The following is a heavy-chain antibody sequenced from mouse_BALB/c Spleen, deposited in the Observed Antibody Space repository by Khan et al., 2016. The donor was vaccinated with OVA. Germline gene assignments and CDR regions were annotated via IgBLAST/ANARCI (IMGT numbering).Heavy chain of an antibody. Sequence: QIQLVQSGPELKKPGETVKISCKASGYTFTNYGMNWVKQAPGKGLKWMGWINTYTGEPTYADDFKGRFAFSLETSASTAYLQINNLKNEDMATYFCAETYYSYDRYFDVWGAGTTVTVSS. V-gene: IGHV9-1*02. CDR2: INTYTGEP. D-gene: IGHD2-12*01. CDR3: AETYYSYDRYFDV. CDR1: GYTFTNYG. J-gene: IGHJ1*01.